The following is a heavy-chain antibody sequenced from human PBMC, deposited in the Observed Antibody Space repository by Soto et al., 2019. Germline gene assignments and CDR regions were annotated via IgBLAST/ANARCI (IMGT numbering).Heavy chain of an antibody. J-gene: IGHJ6*02. D-gene: IGHD3-22*01. CDR3: AKDGEGYYSGSGFSLLYYYYGMDV. Sequence: EVQLLESGGGLVQPGGSLRLSCAASGFTFSSYAMSWVRQAPGKGLEWVSAISGSGGSTYYADSVKGRFTISRDNSKNTRDHQMISLRAEDAAVYYCAKDGEGYYSGSGFSLLYYYYGMDVWGQGTTVTVSS. V-gene: IGHV3-23*01. CDR1: GFTFSSYA. CDR2: ISGSGGST.